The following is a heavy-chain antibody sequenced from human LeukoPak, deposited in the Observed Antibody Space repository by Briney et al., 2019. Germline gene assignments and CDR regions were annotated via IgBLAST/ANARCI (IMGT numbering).Heavy chain of an antibody. CDR3: ARDRSITYYYDSSGYYYWFDP. J-gene: IGHJ5*02. CDR2: IWYDGSNK. D-gene: IGHD3-22*01. Sequence: GGSLRLSCAASGFTFSSYGMHWVRQAPGKGQEWVAVIWYDGSNKYYADSVKGRFTISRDNSKNTLYLQMNSLRAEDTAVYYCARDRSITYYYDSSGYYYWFDPWGQGTLVTVSS. CDR1: GFTFSSYG. V-gene: IGHV3-33*01.